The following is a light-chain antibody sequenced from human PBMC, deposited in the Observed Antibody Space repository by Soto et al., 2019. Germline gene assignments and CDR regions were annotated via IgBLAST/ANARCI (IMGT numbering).Light chain of an antibody. J-gene: IGLJ3*02. CDR3: QTWGTGIRV. CDR2: VNSDGSH. Sequence: QLVLTQSPSASASLGTSVKLTCTLGSGHSSRSIAWHQQQPGKGPRYLMKVNSDGSHIKGDGIPDRVSGSSSGPERYLTISRLQSEDETEYYCQTWGTGIRVFGGGTKLTVL. CDR1: SGHSSRS. V-gene: IGLV4-69*01.